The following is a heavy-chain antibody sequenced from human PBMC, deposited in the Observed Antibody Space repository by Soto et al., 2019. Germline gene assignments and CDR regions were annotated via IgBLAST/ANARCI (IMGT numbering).Heavy chain of an antibody. CDR3: ARGVTVGVTGPDY. CDR2: IYTDGRT. J-gene: IGHJ4*02. CDR1: GFTVSSRY. Sequence: EVQLVESGGGLIQPGGSLRLSCAASGFTVSSRYMSWVRQAPGKGLEWVSVIYTDGRTFYADSVKGRFTISRDNSKNTPYLQMDSLRAEDTAVYYCARGVTVGVTGPDYWGQGNLVTVSS. D-gene: IGHD1-20*01. V-gene: IGHV3-53*01.